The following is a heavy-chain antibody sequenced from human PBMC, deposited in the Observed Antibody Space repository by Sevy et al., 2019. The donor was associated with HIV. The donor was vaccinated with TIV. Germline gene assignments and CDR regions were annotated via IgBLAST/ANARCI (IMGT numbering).Heavy chain of an antibody. CDR2: IKADGSET. D-gene: IGHD3-10*01. CDR3: ARGANNLYN. J-gene: IGHJ4*02. CDR1: GFTFSRDW. Sequence: GGSLRLSCAASGFTFSRDWMTWVRHAPGKGLDWVAKIKADGSETYSVDSVKGRFSISRDNAKNALYLQMNSLRAEDTAVYYCARGANNLYNWGQGTLVTVSS. V-gene: IGHV3-7*01.